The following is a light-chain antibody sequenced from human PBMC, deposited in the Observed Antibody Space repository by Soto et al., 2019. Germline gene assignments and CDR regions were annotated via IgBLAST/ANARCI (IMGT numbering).Light chain of an antibody. CDR2: AAS. CDR1: QDISSY. J-gene: IGKJ1*01. V-gene: IGKV1-9*01. Sequence: IQLTQSPSSLSASVGDRVTITCRASQDISSYLAWYQQRPGKAPKLLIHAASTLQRGAPSRFSGSGSGTDFTLTISSLQPEDFATYYCQQLNSYLWTFGQGTKVEIK. CDR3: QQLNSYLWT.